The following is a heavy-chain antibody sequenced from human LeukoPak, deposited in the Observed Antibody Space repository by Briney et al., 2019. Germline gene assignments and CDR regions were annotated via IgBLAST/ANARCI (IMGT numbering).Heavy chain of an antibody. Sequence: SETLSLTCTVSGASINIYTYYWGWVRQPPGKGLEWIGSVSYSGSPYYNPSLTSRATISVDTSRNQVSLKLSSVTAADTAVYYCARESGGGGYTLWGQGTLVTVSS. J-gene: IGHJ4*02. V-gene: IGHV4-39*07. CDR1: GASINIYTYY. CDR3: ARESGGGGYTL. CDR2: VSYSGSP. D-gene: IGHD3-22*01.